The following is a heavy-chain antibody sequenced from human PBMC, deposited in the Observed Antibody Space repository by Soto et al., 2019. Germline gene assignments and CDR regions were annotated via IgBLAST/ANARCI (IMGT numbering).Heavy chain of an antibody. V-gene: IGHV3-20*04. CDR2: INWNGGST. J-gene: IGHJ4*02. Sequence: GGSLRLSCAASGFTFVDYGMSWVRQAPGKGLEWVSGINWNGGSTGYADSVKGRFTISRDNAKNSLYLQMNSLRAEDTAVYYCARNIAAAGGGTSLYYFDYWGQGTLVTVSS. CDR3: ARNIAAAGGGTSLYYFDY. D-gene: IGHD6-13*01. CDR1: GFTFVDYG.